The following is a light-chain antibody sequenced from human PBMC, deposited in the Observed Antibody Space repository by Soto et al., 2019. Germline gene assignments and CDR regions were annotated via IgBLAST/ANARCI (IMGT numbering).Light chain of an antibody. V-gene: IGKV3-15*01. CDR3: QQYNDWPRT. CDR1: QSVRSH. CDR2: GAS. J-gene: IGKJ4*01. Sequence: EVVMTQSPATLSVSPGERATLSCRASQSVRSHLAWYQQKPGQAPILLIFGASTRATGVPDRFSGSESGTEFTLTISRLQSEDVAVYFCQQYNDWPRTFGGGTKVEI.